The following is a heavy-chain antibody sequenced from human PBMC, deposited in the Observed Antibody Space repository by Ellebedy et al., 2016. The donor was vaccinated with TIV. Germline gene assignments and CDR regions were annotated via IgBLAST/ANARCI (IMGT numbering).Heavy chain of an antibody. CDR3: AKTLYGGHDY. CDR1: GFTFSGAW. V-gene: IGHV3-23*01. CDR2: ISGDGNTK. D-gene: IGHD4-23*01. Sequence: GESLKISXVASGFTFSGAWMHWVRQAPGKGLECVSGISGDGNTKSYADSVKGRFTISRDNSKNTLYLLMNSLRADDTAVYYCAKTLYGGHDYWGQGTLVTVSS. J-gene: IGHJ4*02.